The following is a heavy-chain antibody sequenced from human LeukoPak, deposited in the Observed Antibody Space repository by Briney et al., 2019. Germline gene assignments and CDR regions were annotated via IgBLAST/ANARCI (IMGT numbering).Heavy chain of an antibody. CDR2: ISYEVGNK. D-gene: IGHD3-10*01. CDR3: AKDQNLYYYGSGSPDY. Sequence: GGSLRLSCAASRFTFSSYGTHWGRHAPGKGLGWVAVISYEVGNKHYPDSVKGRFTISRNNSKNTLYLQMDSLRAEDTAVYYCAKDQNLYYYGSGSPDYWGQGTLVTVPS. J-gene: IGHJ4*02. CDR1: RFTFSSYG. V-gene: IGHV3-30*18.